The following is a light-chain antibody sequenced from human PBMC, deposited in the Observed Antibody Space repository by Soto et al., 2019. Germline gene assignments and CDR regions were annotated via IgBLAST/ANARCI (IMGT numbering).Light chain of an antibody. CDR1: QSVSTN. CDR3: QQYHEWPLT. CDR2: GAS. Sequence: EIVMTQSPGTLSVSPGESATLSCRASQSVSTNLAWYRQKPGQSPRLLIYGASTRATVIPDRFSGSGSGTEFTLTISSLQSEDFAVYYCQQYHEWPLTFGGGTKV. V-gene: IGKV3-15*01. J-gene: IGKJ4*01.